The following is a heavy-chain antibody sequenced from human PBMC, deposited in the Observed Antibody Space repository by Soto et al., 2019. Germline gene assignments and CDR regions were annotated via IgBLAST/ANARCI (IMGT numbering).Heavy chain of an antibody. J-gene: IGHJ4*02. V-gene: IGHV3-33*01. CDR3: ARDPDY. CDR2: IWGDGSYK. Sequence: QVQLVESGGGVVQPGRSLRLSCVGSGFTFSDYGMHWVRQAPGKGLEWVAVIWGDGSYKYFADSVKGRFTISRDNSKNTLYLRMNSLRAEGTAVYYCARDPDYWGQGTLVTVSS. CDR1: GFTFSDYG.